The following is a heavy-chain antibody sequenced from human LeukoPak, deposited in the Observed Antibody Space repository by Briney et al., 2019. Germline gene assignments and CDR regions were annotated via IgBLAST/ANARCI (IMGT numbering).Heavy chain of an antibody. CDR1: GFNFDDYG. V-gene: IGHV3-20*04. CDR2: INWNAGST. D-gene: IGHD3-10*01. Sequence: GSLRLSCAASGFNFDDYGMGWVRQAPGKGLEWVSGINWNAGSTGYAASVKGRFTISRDSTKNSLYLQMNSLRAEDTALYYCGRGGSGSYGDYFASWGQGTLVTASS. CDR3: GRGGSGSYGDYFAS. J-gene: IGHJ4*02.